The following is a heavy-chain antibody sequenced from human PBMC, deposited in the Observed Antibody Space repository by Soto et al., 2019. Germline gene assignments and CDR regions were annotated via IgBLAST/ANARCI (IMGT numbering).Heavy chain of an antibody. Sequence: ASVKVSCKASGFTFTSSAVQWVRQARGQRLEWIGWIVVGSGNTNYAQKFQERATITRDMSTSTAYMELSSLRSEDTAVYYCAAESSAAAENTYYYYYYGMDVWGQGTTITVS. D-gene: IGHD6-13*01. V-gene: IGHV1-58*01. CDR3: AAESSAAAENTYYYYYYGMDV. J-gene: IGHJ6*02. CDR2: IVVGSGNT. CDR1: GFTFTSSA.